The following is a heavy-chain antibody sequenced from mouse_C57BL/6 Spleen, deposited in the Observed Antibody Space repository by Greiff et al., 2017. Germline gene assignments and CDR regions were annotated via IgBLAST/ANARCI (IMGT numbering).Heavy chain of an antibody. CDR2: IYPRSGNT. D-gene: IGHD1-1*01. CDR1: GYTFTSYG. CDR3: ARAGTTVVAYYFDY. V-gene: IGHV1-81*01. J-gene: IGHJ2*01. Sequence: VQLQQSGAELARPGASVKLSCKASGYTFTSYGISWVKQRTGQGLEWIGEIYPRSGNTYYNETFKGKATLTADKSSSTAYMELRSLTSEDSAVYFCARAGTTVVAYYFDYWGQGTTLTVSS.